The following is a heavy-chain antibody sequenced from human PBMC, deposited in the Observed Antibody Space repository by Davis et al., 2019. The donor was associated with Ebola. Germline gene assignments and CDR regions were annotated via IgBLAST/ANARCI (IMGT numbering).Heavy chain of an antibody. D-gene: IGHD2-2*01. J-gene: IGHJ6*02. CDR1: GGTFSSYA. Sequence: SVKVSCKASGGTFSSYAISWVRQAPGQGLEWMGRIIPILGTANYAQKFQGRVTITADESTSTAYMELRSLRSDDTAVYYCARFGYCSSTSCSWGPNYYYYYGMDVWGQGTTVTVSS. CDR2: IIPILGTA. V-gene: IGHV1-69*11. CDR3: ARFGYCSSTSCSWGPNYYYYYGMDV.